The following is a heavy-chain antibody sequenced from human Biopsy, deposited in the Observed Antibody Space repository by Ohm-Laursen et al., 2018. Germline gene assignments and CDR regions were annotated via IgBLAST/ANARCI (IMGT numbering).Heavy chain of an antibody. CDR3: ARMDCSGGSCHYYSYGMDV. V-gene: IGHV4-4*09. Sequence: SDTRSLACTVSGVSITAYYWSWIRQPPGKGLECIGNIHHSGSTNYNPSLKSRLTISVDTSKNQFSLKLSSVTAADTAVYYCARMDCSGGSCHYYSYGMDVWGQGTTVTVSS. CDR2: IHHSGST. CDR1: GVSITAYY. J-gene: IGHJ6*02. D-gene: IGHD2-15*01.